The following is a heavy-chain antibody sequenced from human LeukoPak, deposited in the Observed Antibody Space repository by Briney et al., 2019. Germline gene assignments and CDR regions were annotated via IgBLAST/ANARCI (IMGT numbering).Heavy chain of an antibody. J-gene: IGHJ4*02. Sequence: GGSLRLSCAASGSTFSSYAMSWVRQAPGKGLEWVSAISGSGDSTYYADSVKGRFTISRDNSKNTLYLQMNSLRAEDTAVYYCAKRPGGGNYHFDYWGQGTLVTVSS. D-gene: IGHD1-7*01. CDR1: GSTFSSYA. CDR2: ISGSGDST. V-gene: IGHV3-23*01. CDR3: AKRPGGGNYHFDY.